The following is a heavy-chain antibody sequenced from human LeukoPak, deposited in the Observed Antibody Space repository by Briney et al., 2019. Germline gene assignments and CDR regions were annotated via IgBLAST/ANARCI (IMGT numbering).Heavy chain of an antibody. Sequence: SETLSLTCTVSGGSISSSSYYWGWIRQPPGKGLEWIGSIYYSGSTYYNPSLKSRVTISVDTSKNQFSLKLSSVTAADTAVYYCARDQKMRYSRIDYWGQGTLVTVSS. CDR2: IYYSGST. J-gene: IGHJ4*02. CDR1: GGSISSSSYY. CDR3: ARDQKMRYSRIDY. D-gene: IGHD6-13*01. V-gene: IGHV4-39*07.